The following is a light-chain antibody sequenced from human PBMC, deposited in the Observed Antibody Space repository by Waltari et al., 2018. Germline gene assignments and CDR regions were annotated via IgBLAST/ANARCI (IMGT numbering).Light chain of an antibody. CDR3: QSYDSSLSGVV. J-gene: IGLJ2*01. CDR1: SSNIGAGYD. V-gene: IGLV1-40*01. Sequence: QSVLTQPPSVSGAPGQRVTISCAGSSSNIGAGYDVHWYKQLPGTAPKLLIAGDTNRPSGVPDRFSGSKSGTSASLAITGLQAEDEADDYCQSYDSSLSGVVLGGGTKLTVL. CDR2: GDT.